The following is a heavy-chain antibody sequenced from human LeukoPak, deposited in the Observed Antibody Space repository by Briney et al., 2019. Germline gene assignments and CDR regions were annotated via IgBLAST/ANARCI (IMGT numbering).Heavy chain of an antibody. J-gene: IGHJ4*02. D-gene: IGHD2-2*02. V-gene: IGHV3-33*01. CDR3: ARKFCSSSSCYIDF. CDR1: GFTFSHFG. Sequence: GGSLRLSCAASGFTFSHFGMHWVRQAPGKGLEWVAVIWYDGNNEYYADSVKGRFTISRDNSQDTVYLQMNRLRAEDTAVHYCARKFCSSSSCYIDFWGQGTLVTVSS. CDR2: IWYDGNNE.